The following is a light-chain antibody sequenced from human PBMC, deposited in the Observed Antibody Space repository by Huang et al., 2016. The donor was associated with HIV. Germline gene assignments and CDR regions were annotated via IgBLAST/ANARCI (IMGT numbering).Light chain of an antibody. CDR2: GAA. CDR1: QSVSSTY. Sequence: EIVLTQSPGTLSLSPGERATLSCWASQSVSSTYLAWYQQKPGQTPRLLIYGAASRATGIPDRFSGSGCGTDFTLTISRLEPEEFAVYYCQQYGSSPRYTFGQGTKLEIK. J-gene: IGKJ2*01. CDR3: QQYGSSPRYT. V-gene: IGKV3-20*01.